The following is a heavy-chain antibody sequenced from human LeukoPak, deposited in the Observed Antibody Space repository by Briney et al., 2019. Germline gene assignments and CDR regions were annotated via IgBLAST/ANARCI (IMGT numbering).Heavy chain of an antibody. J-gene: IGHJ4*02. CDR2: INHSGST. CDR3: ARKSAIFGVDY. CDR1: GGSFSGYY. Sequence: PSETLSLTCAVCGGSFSGYYWSWIRQPPGKGLEWIGEINHSGSTNYNPSLKSRVTISVDTSKNQFSLKLSSVTAADTAVYYCARKSAIFGVDYWGQGTLVTVSS. D-gene: IGHD3-3*01. V-gene: IGHV4-34*01.